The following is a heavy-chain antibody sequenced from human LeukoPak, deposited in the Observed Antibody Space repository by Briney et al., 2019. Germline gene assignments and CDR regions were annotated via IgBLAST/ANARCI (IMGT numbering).Heavy chain of an antibody. V-gene: IGHV4-39*07. J-gene: IGHJ4*02. D-gene: IGHD3-22*01. CDR2: IYYSGST. CDR1: GGSISSSSYY. Sequence: PSETLSPTCTVSGGSISSSSYYWGWIRQPPGKGLEWIGSIYYSGSTYYNPSLKSRVTISVDTSKNQFSLKLSSVTAADTAVYYCAREDYYGSSGYYSYHYWGQGTLVTVSS. CDR3: AREDYYGSSGYYSYHY.